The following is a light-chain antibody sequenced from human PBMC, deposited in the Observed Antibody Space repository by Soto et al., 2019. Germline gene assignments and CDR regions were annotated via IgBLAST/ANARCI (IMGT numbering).Light chain of an antibody. CDR1: QTVSSSS. CDR2: GAS. V-gene: IGKV3-20*01. Sequence: EIVLTQSPGSLSLSPGERATLSCRASQTVSSSSLAWYQQKPGQPPRLLIYGASGRATGIPDRFSGSGSGTDFTLIISRLEPEYFAVYYCQQNGDSPPRTFGQGTKVEIK. CDR3: QQNGDSPPRT. J-gene: IGKJ1*01.